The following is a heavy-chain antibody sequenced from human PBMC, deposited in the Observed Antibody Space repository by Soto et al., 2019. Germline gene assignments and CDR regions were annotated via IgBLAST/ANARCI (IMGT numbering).Heavy chain of an antibody. Sequence: PSAALSLTSPGSGASLGRCCWSGFPQLPGKELEWIGYVFYTGRANYNASLKSRVSISLDTSNYQFSLKLSSVTAADTAVYYCARDGDLRMTTNPYYYNGMAFSGQGTTVNV. V-gene: IGHV4-59*01. CDR1: GASLGRCC. CDR3: ARDGDLRMTTNPYYYNGMAF. J-gene: IGHJ6*02. D-gene: IGHD2-21*02. CDR2: VFYTGRA.